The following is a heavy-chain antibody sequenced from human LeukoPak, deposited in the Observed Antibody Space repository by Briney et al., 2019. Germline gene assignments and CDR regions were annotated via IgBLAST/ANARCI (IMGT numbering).Heavy chain of an antibody. CDR1: GFTFGTYA. D-gene: IGHD4/OR15-4a*01. CDR3: ARRAGAYSHPYDY. Sequence: GGSLRLSCAASGFTFGTYAMSWVRQAPGKGLEWVSAISGSGGSSYYADSVKGRFTISRDNFKNTLYVQMNSLRAEDTAVYYCARRAGAYSHPYDYWGQGTLVTVSS. J-gene: IGHJ4*02. V-gene: IGHV3-23*01. CDR2: ISGSGGSS.